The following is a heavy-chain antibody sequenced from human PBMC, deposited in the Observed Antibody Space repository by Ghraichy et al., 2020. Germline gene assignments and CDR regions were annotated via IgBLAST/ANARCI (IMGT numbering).Heavy chain of an antibody. V-gene: IGHV3-7*03. CDR3: ASHYDFWTPDYMDV. CDR2: IKQDGSEK. Sequence: GGSLRLSCAASGFTFSSYWMSWVRQAPGKGLEWVANIKQDGSEKYYVDSVKGRFTISRDNAKNSLYLQMNSLRAEDTAVYYCASHYDFWTPDYMDVWGKGTTVTVSS. D-gene: IGHD3-3*01. CDR1: GFTFSSYW. J-gene: IGHJ6*03.